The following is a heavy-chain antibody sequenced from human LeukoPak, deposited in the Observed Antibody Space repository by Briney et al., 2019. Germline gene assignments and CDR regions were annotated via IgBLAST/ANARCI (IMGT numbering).Heavy chain of an antibody. CDR2: INWNGGST. Sequence: GGSLRLSCAASGFTFSSYAMNWVRQAPGKGLEWVSGINWNGGSTGYADSVKGRFTISRDNAKNSLYLQMNSLRAEDTALYYCARVTVRGVAGSGDYWGQGTLVTVSS. D-gene: IGHD3-10*01. CDR3: ARVTVRGVAGSGDY. J-gene: IGHJ4*02. V-gene: IGHV3-20*04. CDR1: GFTFSSYA.